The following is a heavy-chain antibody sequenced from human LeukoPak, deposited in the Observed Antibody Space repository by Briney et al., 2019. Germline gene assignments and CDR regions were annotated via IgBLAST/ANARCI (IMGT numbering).Heavy chain of an antibody. D-gene: IGHD3-16*01. CDR3: ARVRSGGVQFDY. CDR2: INPNSGGT. Sequence: ASVKVSCKASGYTFTGYYMHWVRQAPAQGLEWMGWINPNSGGTNYAQKFQGRVTMTRDTSISTAYMELSRLRSDDTAVYYCARVRSGGVQFDYWGQGTLVTVSS. V-gene: IGHV1-2*02. J-gene: IGHJ4*02. CDR1: GYTFTGYY.